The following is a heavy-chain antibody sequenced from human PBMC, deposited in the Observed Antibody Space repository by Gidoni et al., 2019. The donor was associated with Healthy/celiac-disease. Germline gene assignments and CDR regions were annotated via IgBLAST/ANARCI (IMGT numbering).Heavy chain of an antibody. Sequence: EVQLVESGGGLVQPGRSLRPSCSASGFTCDDYAMHWVRQPPGKGLEWVSGISWNSGSIGYADSVKGRFTIARDNAKNSLYLQMNSLRAEDTALYYCAKDISFGGYGPVVPWGQGTLVTVSS. D-gene: IGHD3-10*01. V-gene: IGHV3-9*01. CDR2: ISWNSGSI. CDR3: AKDISFGGYGPVVP. J-gene: IGHJ5*02. CDR1: GFTCDDYA.